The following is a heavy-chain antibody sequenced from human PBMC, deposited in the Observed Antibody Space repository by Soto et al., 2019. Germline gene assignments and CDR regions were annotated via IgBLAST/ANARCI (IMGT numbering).Heavy chain of an antibody. Sequence: SETLSLTCAVYGGSFSGYYWSWIRQPPGKGLEWIGEINHSGSTNYNPSLKSRVTISVDTSKNQFSLKLSSVTAADTAVYYCARAVRVDFDWYAFDIWGQGTMVT. D-gene: IGHD3-9*01. CDR1: GGSFSGYY. J-gene: IGHJ3*02. CDR3: ARAVRVDFDWYAFDI. CDR2: INHSGST. V-gene: IGHV4-34*01.